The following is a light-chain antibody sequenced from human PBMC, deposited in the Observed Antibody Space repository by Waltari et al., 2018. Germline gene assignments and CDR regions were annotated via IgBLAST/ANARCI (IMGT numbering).Light chain of an antibody. CDR2: GAS. J-gene: IGKJ1*01. V-gene: IGKV3-20*01. CDR3: QHYVRLPAT. CDR1: QTLSRV. Sequence: SCRARQTLSRVLAWYQQKPGQAPRLLIFGASTRATGIPDRFSGSGSETDFSLTISRLGTEDFAVYYCQHYVRLPATFGRGTKVEIK.